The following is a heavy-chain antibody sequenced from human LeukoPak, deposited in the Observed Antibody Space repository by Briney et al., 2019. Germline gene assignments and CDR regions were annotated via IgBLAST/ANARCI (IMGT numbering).Heavy chain of an antibody. CDR1: GFTFSSYA. V-gene: IGHV3-23*01. CDR2: ISGSGAYT. D-gene: IGHD3-10*01. Sequence: PGGSLRLSCAASGFTFSSYAMSWVRQAPGKGLEWVSTISGSGAYTYYADSVKGRFTISRDNSKNTLYLQMNSLRAEDTAVYYCAKYFASGSYYKLPHWGQGTLVTVS. CDR3: AKYFASGSYYKLPH. J-gene: IGHJ1*01.